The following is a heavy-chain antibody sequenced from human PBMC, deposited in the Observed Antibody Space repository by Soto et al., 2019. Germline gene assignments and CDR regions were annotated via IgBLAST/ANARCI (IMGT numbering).Heavy chain of an antibody. V-gene: IGHV3-23*01. D-gene: IGHD3-9*01. J-gene: IGHJ4*02. CDR1: GFTFSSYA. Sequence: GGSLRLSCAASGFTFSSYAMSWVRQAPGKGLEWVSAISGSGRSTYYADSVKGRFTISRDNSKNTLYLQMNSLRAEDTAVYYCAKEKRGSNYDILTGYYMGPQYYFDYWGQGTLVTVSS. CDR3: AKEKRGSNYDILTGYYMGPQYYFDY. CDR2: ISGSGRST.